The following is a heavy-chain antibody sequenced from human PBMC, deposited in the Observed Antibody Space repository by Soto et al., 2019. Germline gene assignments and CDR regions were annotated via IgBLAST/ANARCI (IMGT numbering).Heavy chain of an antibody. CDR2: IVPSLDTT. D-gene: IGHD3-16*02. CDR1: GGTFSSSG. J-gene: IGHJ6*02. CDR3: ARWTQPRYTAEPYDVEV. V-gene: IGHV1-69*11. Sequence: QVHLVQSGTEVKKPWSSVKVSCKASGGTFSSSGFSWVRQAPGQGLEWMGMIVPSLDTTNYAQKFQARVTITADEVTSTAYMELRRLRSEDKAVYYSARWTQPRYTAEPYDVEVWGQGTRVIVSS.